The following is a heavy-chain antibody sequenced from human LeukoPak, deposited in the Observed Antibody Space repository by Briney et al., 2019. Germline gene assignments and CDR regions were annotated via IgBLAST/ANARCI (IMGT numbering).Heavy chain of an antibody. D-gene: IGHD6-6*01. CDR3: ARVADSSSSSFASFYYYYYMDV. CDR1: GGSISGHY. J-gene: IGHJ6*03. Sequence: SETLSLTCTDSGGSISGHYWSSLRQPPGKGLEWVAYIYYSGSTNYNPSLKSRVTISVDTSKNQFSLNLSSVTAADTAVYYCARVADSSSSSFASFYYYYYMDVWGKGTTVTVSS. CDR2: IYYSGST. V-gene: IGHV4-59*11.